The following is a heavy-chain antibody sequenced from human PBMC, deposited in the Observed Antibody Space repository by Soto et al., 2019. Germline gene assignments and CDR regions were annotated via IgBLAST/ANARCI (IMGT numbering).Heavy chain of an antibody. CDR3: AGEAPYGDPSDY. V-gene: IGHV3-74*01. CDR2: INSDGSST. Sequence: EVQLVESGGGLVQPGGSLRLSCAASGFTFSGYWMHWVRQAPGKGLVWVSRINSDGSSTSYADAVKGRFTISRDNAKNTLYLQMNSLRAEDTAVYYCAGEAPYGDPSDYWGQGTLVTVSS. CDR1: GFTFSGYW. J-gene: IGHJ4*02. D-gene: IGHD4-17*01.